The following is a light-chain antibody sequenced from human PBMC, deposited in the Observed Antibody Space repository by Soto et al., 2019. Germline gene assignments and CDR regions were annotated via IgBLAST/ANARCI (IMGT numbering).Light chain of an antibody. Sequence: EIVLTPSPDTLSLSPVERATLSCRASESVRSSYLAWYQQKPGQAPRLLIYGASSRATGIPDRFSGSGSGTEFTLTISSLQPDDFATYYCQQYNGHSTWTFGPGTKVDIK. J-gene: IGKJ1*01. CDR3: QQYNGHSTWT. V-gene: IGKV3-20*01. CDR1: ESVRSSY. CDR2: GAS.